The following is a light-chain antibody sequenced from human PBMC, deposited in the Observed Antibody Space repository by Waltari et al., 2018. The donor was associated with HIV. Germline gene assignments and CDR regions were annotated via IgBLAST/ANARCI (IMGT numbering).Light chain of an antibody. CDR1: SSDVGGYTI. J-gene: IGLJ1*01. CDR3: CSYSGSGTLYV. V-gene: IGLV2-11*01. CDR2: DVT. Sequence: QSALTQPRSVSGSPGQSVTISRTGTSSDVGGYTIVSWYQHHPGKAPKLVISDVTKRPSGVPDRFSGSKSGNTASLTISGLQAEDEADYYCCSYSGSGTLYVFGTGTEVTVL.